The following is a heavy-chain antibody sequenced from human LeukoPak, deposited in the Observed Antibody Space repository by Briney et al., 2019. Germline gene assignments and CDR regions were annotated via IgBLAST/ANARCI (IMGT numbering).Heavy chain of an antibody. J-gene: IGHJ4*02. V-gene: IGHV7-4-1*02. CDR1: GYTFTSYA. Sequence: ASVKVSCKASGYTFTSYAMNWVRQAPGQGLEWMGWINTNTGNPTYAQGFTGRFVFSLDTSVSTAYLQISSLRAEDTAVYYCARDGSRRFGELLGYWGQGTLVTVSS. D-gene: IGHD3-10*01. CDR3: ARDGSRRFGELLGY. CDR2: INTNTGNP.